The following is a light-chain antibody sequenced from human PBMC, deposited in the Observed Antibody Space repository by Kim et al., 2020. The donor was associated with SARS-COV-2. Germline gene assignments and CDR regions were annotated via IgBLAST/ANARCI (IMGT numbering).Light chain of an antibody. CDR3: QAWDSSTVV. V-gene: IGLV3-1*01. CDR2: QDS. J-gene: IGLJ2*01. Sequence: SVSPGHTASITCSVDKLWDKYACWYQQKPGQSPVLVIYQDSKRPSGIPERFSGSNSGNTATLTISGTQAMDEADYYCQAWDSSTVVFGGGTQLSVL. CDR1: KLWDKY.